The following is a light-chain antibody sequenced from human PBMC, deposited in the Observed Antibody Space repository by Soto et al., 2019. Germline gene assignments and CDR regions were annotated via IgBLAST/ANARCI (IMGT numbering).Light chain of an antibody. CDR3: CSYAGSSTYV. CDR2: EVS. J-gene: IGLJ1*01. CDR1: SSEVGSYNL. V-gene: IGLV2-23*02. Sequence: QSALTQPASVSGSPGQSITISCTGTSSEVGSYNLVSWYQQHPGKAPKVMIYEVSKRPSGVPNRFSGSKSGNTASLTISGLQAEDEADYYCCSYAGSSTYVFGTGTKVTVL.